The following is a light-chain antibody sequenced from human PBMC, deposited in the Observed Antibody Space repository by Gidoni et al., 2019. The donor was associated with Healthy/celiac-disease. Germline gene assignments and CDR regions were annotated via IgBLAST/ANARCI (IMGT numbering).Light chain of an antibody. CDR3: CSYAGSSTLAV. CDR1: SSDAGSYNL. V-gene: IGLV2-23*01. CDR2: EGS. Sequence: QAALTQPASVFGSPGPSLTISCTGTSSDAGSYNLVSWYPQHPGKASKLMIYEGSKRPSGVSNRFSGSKSGNTASLTISGRQAEDEADYYCCSYAGSSTLAVFGTGTKVTVL. J-gene: IGLJ1*01.